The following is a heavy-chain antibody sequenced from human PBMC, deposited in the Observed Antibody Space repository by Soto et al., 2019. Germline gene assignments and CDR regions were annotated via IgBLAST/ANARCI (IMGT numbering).Heavy chain of an antibody. V-gene: IGHV3-7*01. CDR1: GFTFSSYW. J-gene: IGHJ6*02. CDR2: IKQDGSEK. CDR3: ARDARYCSSTSCYRFYGMDV. Sequence: GSLRLSCAASGFTFSSYWMSWVRQAPGKGLEWVANIKQDGSEKYYVDSVKGRFTISRDNAKNSLYLQMNSLRAEDTAVYYCARDARYCSSTSCYRFYGMDVWGQGTTVTVSS. D-gene: IGHD2-2*01.